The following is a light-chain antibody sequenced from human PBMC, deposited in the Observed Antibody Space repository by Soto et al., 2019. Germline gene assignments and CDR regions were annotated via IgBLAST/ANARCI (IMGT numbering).Light chain of an antibody. J-gene: IGLJ1*01. V-gene: IGLV2-23*02. CDR2: AVT. Sequence: QSVLTQPASVSGSPGQSITISCTGTSSDIGSYDLVSWYQQHPGTAPKLIIYAVTKRPSGVSPRFSGSKSGNTASLTISGLHAVDDADYYCCSFADFTYVFGTGTKATVL. CDR1: SSDIGSYDL. CDR3: CSFADFTYV.